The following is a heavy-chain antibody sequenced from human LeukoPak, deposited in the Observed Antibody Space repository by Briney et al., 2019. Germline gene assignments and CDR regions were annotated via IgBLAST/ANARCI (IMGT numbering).Heavy chain of an antibody. V-gene: IGHV3-7*01. CDR1: GFTVSNNY. CDR3: ARGSSAGASLRHDY. CDR2: IKQDGSEE. D-gene: IGHD1-26*01. J-gene: IGHJ4*02. Sequence: GGSLRLSCAASGFTVSNNYMSWVRQAPGKGLEWVANIKQDGSEENFVDSVKGRFTISRDNAKKSLYLQMNSLRAEDTAVYYCARGSSAGASLRHDYWGQGTLVTVSS.